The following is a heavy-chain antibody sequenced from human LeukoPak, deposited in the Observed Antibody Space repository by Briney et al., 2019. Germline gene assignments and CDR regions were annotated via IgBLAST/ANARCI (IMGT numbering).Heavy chain of an antibody. J-gene: IGHJ3*02. CDR2: ISVSGGNK. Sequence: GRSLRLSCASSGFTFNSYAMRWVPQAPGKGREGVSAISVSGGNKYYADSVKRRFTISRDNSKNTLHLQVNSLRAEHTAVYYCGKVSGFGELLSHDAFDIWGQGTMVTVSS. V-gene: IGHV3-23*01. D-gene: IGHD3-10*01. CDR3: GKVSGFGELLSHDAFDI. CDR1: GFTFNSYA.